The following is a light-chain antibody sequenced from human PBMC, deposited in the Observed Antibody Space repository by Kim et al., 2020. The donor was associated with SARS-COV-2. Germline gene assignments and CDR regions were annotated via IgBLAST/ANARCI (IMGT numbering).Light chain of an antibody. Sequence: QSVTISCTRTSTDVGTYNYVSWYQQYPGKAPKLMIYDVSKRPSGVPARFSGSKSGNTASLTISGLQAEDEADYYCCSYAGSYTHVVFGGGTQLTVL. CDR1: STDVGTYNY. CDR3: CSYAGSYTHVV. J-gene: IGLJ2*01. CDR2: DVS. V-gene: IGLV2-11*01.